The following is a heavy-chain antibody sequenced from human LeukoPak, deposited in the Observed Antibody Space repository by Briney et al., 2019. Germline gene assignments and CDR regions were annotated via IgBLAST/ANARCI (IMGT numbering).Heavy chain of an antibody. CDR3: ARDYGLEMATITPYYFDY. V-gene: IGHV1-2*02. D-gene: IGHD5-24*01. CDR1: GYTFTGYY. J-gene: IGHJ4*02. CDR2: IHPNSGGT. Sequence: GASVKVSCKASGYTFTGYYMHWVRQAPGQGLEWMGWIHPNSGGTNYAQEFQGRVTMTRDTSISTAYMELSRLRSDDTAVYYCARDYGLEMATITPYYFDYWGQGTLVTVSS.